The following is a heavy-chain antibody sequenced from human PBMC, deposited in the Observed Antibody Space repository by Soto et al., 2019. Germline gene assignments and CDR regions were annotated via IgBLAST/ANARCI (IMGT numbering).Heavy chain of an antibody. CDR2: IFPGDSDT. V-gene: IGHV5-51*01. Sequence: GESLKISCQGSGYSFTRNWVTWVRQTPGKGLEWMGIIFPGDSDTTYSPSFQGQVTISADKSINTAYLQWSSLKASDTAIYFCARYKEDAMIRGGLDVWGQGSAVIGSS. J-gene: IGHJ6*02. CDR1: GYSFTRNW. D-gene: IGHD3-10*01. CDR3: ARYKEDAMIRGGLDV.